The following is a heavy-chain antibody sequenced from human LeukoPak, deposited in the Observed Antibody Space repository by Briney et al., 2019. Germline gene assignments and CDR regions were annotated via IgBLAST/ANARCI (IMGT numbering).Heavy chain of an antibody. CDR3: ARVGARVPRRNYGMDV. Sequence: GGSLRLSCAASGFTVSSNYMSWVRQAPGKGLEWVSVIYSGGSTYYADSVKGRFTISRDNSKNTLYLQMNSLRAEDTAVYYCARVGARVPRRNYGMDVWGQGTTVTVSS. V-gene: IGHV3-66*01. CDR2: IYSGGST. D-gene: IGHD3-16*01. J-gene: IGHJ6*02. CDR1: GFTVSSNY.